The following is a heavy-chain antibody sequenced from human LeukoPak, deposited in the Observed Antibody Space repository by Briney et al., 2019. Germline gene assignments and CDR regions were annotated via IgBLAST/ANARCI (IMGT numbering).Heavy chain of an antibody. Sequence: ASVKVSCKASGYTFTGYYMHWVRQAPGQGLEWMGWINPNSGGTNYAQKFQGRVTMTKDTSISTAYMELSRLRSDDTAVYYCARDSGYYYDSSGYYRKGPFDYWGQGTLVTVSS. CDR2: INPNSGGT. CDR3: ARDSGYYYDSSGYYRKGPFDY. CDR1: GYTFTGYY. V-gene: IGHV1-2*02. J-gene: IGHJ4*02. D-gene: IGHD3-22*01.